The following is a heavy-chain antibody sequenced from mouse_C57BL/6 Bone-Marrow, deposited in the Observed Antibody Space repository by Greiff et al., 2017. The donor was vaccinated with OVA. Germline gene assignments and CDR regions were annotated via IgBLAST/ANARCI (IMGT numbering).Heavy chain of an antibody. CDR3: ARVWGQAWFAY. V-gene: IGHV1-64*01. J-gene: IGHJ3*01. CDR2: IHPNSGST. Sequence: QVQLQQPGAELVKPGASVKLSCKASGYTFTSYWMHWVKQRPGQGLEWIGMIHPNSGSTNYNEKFKSKATLTVDKSSSTAYMQLSSLTSEDSAVYYWARVWGQAWFAYWGQGTLVTVSA. CDR1: GYTFTSYW.